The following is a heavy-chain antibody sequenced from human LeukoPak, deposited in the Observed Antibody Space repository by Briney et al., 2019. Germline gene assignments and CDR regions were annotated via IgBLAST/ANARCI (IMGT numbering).Heavy chain of an antibody. J-gene: IGHJ5*02. CDR1: GASIRISNYF. Sequence: PSETLSLTCNVSGASIRISNYFWGWIRQPPGKGLEWIGNIHYSGTTYYNPSLKSRVTISVDTSKGQFSLKLTSVTAADTAVYYCAAYYYGSGSSPGFFDPWGHGTLVTVSS. D-gene: IGHD3-10*01. V-gene: IGHV4-39*01. CDR3: AAYYYGSGSSPGFFDP. CDR2: IHYSGTT.